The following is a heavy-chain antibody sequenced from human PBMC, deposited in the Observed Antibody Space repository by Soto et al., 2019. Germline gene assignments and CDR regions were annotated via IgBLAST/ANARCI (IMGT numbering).Heavy chain of an antibody. Sequence: QITLKESGPTLVKLTQTLTLTCTFSGFSLSSTRMAVGWSRQPPGKALEWLALIYWDDDKRYSPFLKSRLTITKDTSKNEVVLTMSNMDPVDTARYYCAHIVVAGLGYYFDYWGQGTLVTVSS. CDR1: GFSLSSTRMA. CDR2: IYWDDDK. D-gene: IGHD6-19*01. V-gene: IGHV2-5*02. J-gene: IGHJ4*02. CDR3: AHIVVAGLGYYFDY.